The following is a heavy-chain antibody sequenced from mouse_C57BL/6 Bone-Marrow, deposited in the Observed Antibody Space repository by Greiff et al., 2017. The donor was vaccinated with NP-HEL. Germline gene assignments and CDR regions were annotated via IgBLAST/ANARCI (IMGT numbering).Heavy chain of an antibody. V-gene: IGHV1-64*01. CDR1: GYTFTSYW. CDR2: IHPNSGST. J-gene: IGHJ4*01. CDR3: ARGYGSSLYYYAMDY. D-gene: IGHD1-1*01. Sequence: VQLQQPGAELVKPGASVKLSCKASGYTFTSYWMHWVKQRPGQGLEWIGMIHPNSGSTNYNEKFKSKATLTVDKSSSTAYMQLSSLTSEDSAVYYCARGYGSSLYYYAMDYWGQGTSVTVSS.